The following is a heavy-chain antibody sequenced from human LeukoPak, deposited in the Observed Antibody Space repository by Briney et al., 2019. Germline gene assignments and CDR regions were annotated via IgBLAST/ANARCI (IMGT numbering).Heavy chain of an antibody. D-gene: IGHD2-2*01. Sequence: SETLSLTCTVSGGSINSSSYYWGGIRQPPGKGVEWIGSIYHSGSTYYNPSLKSRVTISVDTSKNQFYLKLSSVTAADTAVYYCARHNNQLVSKHFDYWGQGTLVTVS. V-gene: IGHV4-39*01. J-gene: IGHJ4*02. CDR3: ARHNNQLVSKHFDY. CDR1: GGSINSSSYY. CDR2: IYHSGST.